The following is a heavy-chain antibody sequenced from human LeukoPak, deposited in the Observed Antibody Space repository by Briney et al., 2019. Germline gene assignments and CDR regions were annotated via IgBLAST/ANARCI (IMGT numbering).Heavy chain of an antibody. J-gene: IGHJ4*02. CDR3: ARCYYDSSGYYYYFDY. CDR1: GYSFTSYW. D-gene: IGHD3-22*01. V-gene: IGHV5-51*01. CDR2: IYPGDPDT. Sequence: GESLKISCKGSGYSFTSYWIGWVRQMPGKGLEWMGIIYPGDPDTRYSPSFQGQVTISADKSISTAYLQWSSLKASDTAMYYCARCYYDSSGYYYYFDYWGQGTLVTVSS.